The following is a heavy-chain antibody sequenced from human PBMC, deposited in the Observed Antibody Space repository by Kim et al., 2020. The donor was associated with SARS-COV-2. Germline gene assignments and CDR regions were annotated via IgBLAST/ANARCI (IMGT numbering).Heavy chain of an antibody. D-gene: IGHD2-2*01. V-gene: IGHV4-34*01. CDR3: ARVFVVVPAVKAFDI. Sequence: SETLYLTCAVYGGSFSGYYWSWIRQPPGKGLEWIGEINHSGSTNYNPSLKSRLTITVDTYKNQFSLKLRSEIAADTAVYYCARVFVVVPAVKAFDIWGQGTMVTVSS. J-gene: IGHJ3*02. CDR1: GGSFSGYY. CDR2: INHSGST.